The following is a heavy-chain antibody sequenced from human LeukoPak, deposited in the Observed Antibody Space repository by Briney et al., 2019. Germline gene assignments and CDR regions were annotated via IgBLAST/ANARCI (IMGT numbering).Heavy chain of an antibody. Sequence: GGSLRLSCAASGFTFSTYTMYWVRHPPGKRLEWVSIIGSSGGGIHYADSVKGRFTISRDNSKNTLYVQVNSLGTEDTAAYYCAKGSYYDSSGSFYFDYWGQGTLGHRLL. CDR3: AKGSYYDSSGSFYFDY. D-gene: IGHD3-22*01. J-gene: IGHJ4*02. CDR2: IGSSGGGI. V-gene: IGHV3-23*01. CDR1: GFTFSTYT.